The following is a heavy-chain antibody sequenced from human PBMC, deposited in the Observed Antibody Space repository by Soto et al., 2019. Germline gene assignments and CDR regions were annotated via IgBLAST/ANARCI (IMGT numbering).Heavy chain of an antibody. Sequence: PGVSLRLSCEASGFVFTNFWMHWVRHVPGKGLVWVARIDTSGHSTNYAESVKGRFTISRDNAKNTVSLQMNSLRVEDTGVYYCAKDSWYFDIWSQGSQVTVSS. V-gene: IGHV3-74*01. CDR3: AKDSWYFDI. D-gene: IGHD6-13*01. CDR1: GFVFTNFW. CDR2: IDTSGHST. J-gene: IGHJ4*02.